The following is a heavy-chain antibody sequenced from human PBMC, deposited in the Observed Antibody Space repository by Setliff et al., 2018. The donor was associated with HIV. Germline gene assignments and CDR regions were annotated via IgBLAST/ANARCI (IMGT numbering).Heavy chain of an antibody. CDR1: GYSFTSNW. Sequence: TGESLKISCKGSGYSFTSNWISWVRQMAGKGLEWMGKIDPSDSNTNYSPSFQGHVTISVDRSISTAYLQWSSLKASDTAMYYCVRQRSGWYEGIRYYMDVWGKGTTVTVSS. V-gene: IGHV5-10-1*01. J-gene: IGHJ6*03. CDR2: IDPSDSNT. CDR3: VRQRSGWYEGIRYYMDV. D-gene: IGHD6-19*01.